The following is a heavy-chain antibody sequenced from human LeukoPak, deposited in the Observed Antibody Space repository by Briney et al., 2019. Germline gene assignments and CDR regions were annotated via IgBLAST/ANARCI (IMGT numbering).Heavy chain of an antibody. CDR2: ISYDGSNK. J-gene: IGHJ6*02. CDR3: ARDRDSYYYYYYGMDV. D-gene: IGHD6-6*01. CDR1: GFTFSSYA. V-gene: IGHV3-30-3*01. Sequence: PGGSLRLSCAASGFTFSSYAMHWVRQAPGKGLEWVAVISYDGSNKYYADSVKGRFTISRDNSKNTLYLQMNSLRAEDTAVYYCARDRDSYYYYYYGMDVWGQGTTVTVSS.